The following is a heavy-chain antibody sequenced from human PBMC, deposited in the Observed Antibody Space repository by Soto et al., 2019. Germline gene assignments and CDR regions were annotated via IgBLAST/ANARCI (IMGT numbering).Heavy chain of an antibody. Sequence: SLRLSCAASGFTFDDYAMHWVRQAPGKGLEWVSGISWNSGSIGYADSVKGRFTISRDNAKNSLYLQMNSLRAEDTAVYNCAKEPVGPDWYFDLWGRGTLVTVSS. CDR3: AKEPVGPDWYFDL. J-gene: IGHJ2*01. CDR1: GFTFDDYA. V-gene: IGHV3-9*01. CDR2: ISWNSGSI.